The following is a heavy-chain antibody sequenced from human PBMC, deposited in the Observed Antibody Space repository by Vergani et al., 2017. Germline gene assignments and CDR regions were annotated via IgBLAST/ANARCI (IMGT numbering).Heavy chain of an antibody. J-gene: IGHJ6*02. Sequence: QVQLQESGPGLVKPSETLSLTCTVSGGSISSYYWSWIRQPPGKGLEWIGYIYYSGSTNYNPSLKSRVTISVDTSKNQFSLKLSSVTAADTAVYYGARDAGRDWYSNYYYGMDVWGQGTTVTVSS. D-gene: IGHD3/OR15-3a*01. CDR3: ARDAGRDWYSNYYYGMDV. CDR1: GGSISSYY. CDR2: IYYSGST. V-gene: IGHV4-59*01.